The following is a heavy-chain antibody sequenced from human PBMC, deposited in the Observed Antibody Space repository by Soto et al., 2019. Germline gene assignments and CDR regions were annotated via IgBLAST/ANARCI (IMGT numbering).Heavy chain of an antibody. CDR3: ARDSRSSIAARNPIGYGMDV. CDR2: IWYDGSNK. Sequence: GSLRLSCAASVFTFSSYGMHWVRQAPGKGLEWVAVIWYDGSNKYYADSVKGRFTISRDNSKNTLYLQMNSLRAEDTAVYYCARDSRSSIAARNPIGYGMDVWGQGTTVTVSS. J-gene: IGHJ6*02. CDR1: VFTFSSYG. V-gene: IGHV3-33*01. D-gene: IGHD6-6*01.